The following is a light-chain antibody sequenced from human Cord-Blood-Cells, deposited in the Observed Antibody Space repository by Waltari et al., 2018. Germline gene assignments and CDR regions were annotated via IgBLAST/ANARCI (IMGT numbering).Light chain of an antibody. Sequence: DIQMTKSPSSLSASVGDRVTIPCRASQSISSYLNWYQQKPGKAPKLLIYAASSLQSGVPSRFSGSGSGTDFTLTISSLQPEDFATYYCQQSYSTLSYTFGQGTKLEIK. V-gene: IGKV1-39*01. CDR2: AAS. CDR3: QQSYSTLSYT. J-gene: IGKJ2*01. CDR1: QSISSY.